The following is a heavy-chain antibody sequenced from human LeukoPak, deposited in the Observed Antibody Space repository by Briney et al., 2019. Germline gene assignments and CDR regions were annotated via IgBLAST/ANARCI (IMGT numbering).Heavy chain of an antibody. CDR3: AGGRPSYYYYLDV. CDR1: GFTVSSYY. Sequence: GGSLRLSCAASGFTVSSYYMNWVRQAPGKGLEWVSVIYNDGNTYYADSVKGRFTISRDTSKNTLHLQIYTLRAEDTAVYFCAGGRPSYYYYLDVWGKGTAVTVSS. J-gene: IGHJ6*03. V-gene: IGHV3-53*01. CDR2: IYNDGNT.